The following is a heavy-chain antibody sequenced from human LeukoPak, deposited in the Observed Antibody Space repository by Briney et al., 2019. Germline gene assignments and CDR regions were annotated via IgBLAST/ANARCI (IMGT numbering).Heavy chain of an antibody. CDR2: IRYDGSNK. J-gene: IGHJ5*02. CDR1: GFTFSSYG. V-gene: IGHV3-30*02. CDR3: AKDSVDTAMGGFDP. Sequence: GGSLRLSCAASGFTFSSYGMHWVRQAPGKGLEWVAFIRYDGSNKYYADSVKGRFTISRDNSKNTLYLQMNSLRAEDTAVYYCAKDSVDTAMGGFDPLGQGTLVTVSS. D-gene: IGHD5-18*01.